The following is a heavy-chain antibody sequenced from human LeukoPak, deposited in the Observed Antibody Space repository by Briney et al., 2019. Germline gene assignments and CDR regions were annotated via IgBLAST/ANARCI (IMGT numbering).Heavy chain of an antibody. D-gene: IGHD7-27*01. V-gene: IGHV3-23*01. CDR1: GFSFSNYA. Sequence: PGRSLRLSCAASGFSFSNYAMNWVRQAPGKGLEWVSSITKNSDSTYYADSVRGRFSISRDNSKNTLYLQMNSLRADDTAIYYCARITGATLFGYWGQGTLVTVSS. J-gene: IGHJ4*02. CDR2: ITKNSDST. CDR3: ARITGATLFGY.